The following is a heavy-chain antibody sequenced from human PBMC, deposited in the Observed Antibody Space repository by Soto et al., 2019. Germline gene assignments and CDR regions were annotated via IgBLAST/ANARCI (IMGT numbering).Heavy chain of an antibody. Sequence: PGGALRLSCAAPGFTFRCHCLNWVRQAPGQGLEWVSSISSSSSYTYYADSVKGRFTISRDNAKNSLYLQMNSLRAEDRAVYYCARDQGGAHWGQGTLVTVSS. CDR1: GFTFRCHC. CDR2: ISSSSSYT. CDR3: ARDQGGAH. V-gene: IGHV3-21*01. D-gene: IGHD2-21*01. J-gene: IGHJ4*02.